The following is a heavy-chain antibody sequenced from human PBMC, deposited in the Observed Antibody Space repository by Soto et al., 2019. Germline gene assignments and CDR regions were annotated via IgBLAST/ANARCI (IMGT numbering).Heavy chain of an antibody. CDR3: TTGWSSKDY. CDR2: IKSKADGGTT. D-gene: IGHD3-3*01. V-gene: IGHV3-15*01. J-gene: IGHJ4*02. Sequence: GGSLRLSCAASGFIFSNAWMSWVRQAPGKGLEWVGRIKSKADGGTTNYAAPVKGRFNISRDGSKNTLYLQMNGLKTEDTAVYYCTTGWSSKDYWGQGTLVTVA. CDR1: GFIFSNAW.